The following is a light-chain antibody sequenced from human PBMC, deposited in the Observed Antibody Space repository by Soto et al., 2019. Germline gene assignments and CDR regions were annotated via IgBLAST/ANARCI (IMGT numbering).Light chain of an antibody. CDR1: QSISTW. Sequence: DIQMTQSPSTLSASVGDRVTITCRASQSISTWLAWYQQKPGKAPKLLIYTASRLESGVPSRFSGSGSGTEFTLTISSLQPDDFATYYCQQYNSHSSYTFGQGTKLEIK. CDR3: QQYNSHSSYT. V-gene: IGKV1-5*03. J-gene: IGKJ2*01. CDR2: TAS.